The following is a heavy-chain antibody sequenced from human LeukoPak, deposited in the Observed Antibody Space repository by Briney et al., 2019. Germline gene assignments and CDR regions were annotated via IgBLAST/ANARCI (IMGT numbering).Heavy chain of an antibody. J-gene: IGHJ6*03. CDR3: TRETYDSRGWGDMDV. V-gene: IGHV3-73*01. CDR2: IRSKANSYAT. D-gene: IGHD3-22*01. Sequence: GGSLRLSCAAPGFTFSGSAMHWVRQASGKGLEWVGRIRSKANSYATAYAASVKGRFTISRDDSKNTAYLQMNSLKTEDTAVYYCTRETYDSRGWGDMDVWGKGTTVTVSS. CDR1: GFTFSGSA.